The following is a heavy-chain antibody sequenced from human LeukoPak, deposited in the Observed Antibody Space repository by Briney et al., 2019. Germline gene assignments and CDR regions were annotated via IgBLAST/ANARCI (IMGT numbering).Heavy chain of an antibody. D-gene: IGHD3-10*01. J-gene: IGHJ4*02. CDR3: ARDPPGGAYYFDY. CDR1: GFTFSSYW. CDR2: IKQDGSEK. Sequence: GGSLRLSCAASGFTFSSYWMSWVRKAPGKGLEWVANIKQDGSEKYYVDSVKGRFTISRDNAKNSLYLQMNSLRAEDTAVYYCARDPPGGAYYFDYWGQGTLVTVSS. V-gene: IGHV3-7*01.